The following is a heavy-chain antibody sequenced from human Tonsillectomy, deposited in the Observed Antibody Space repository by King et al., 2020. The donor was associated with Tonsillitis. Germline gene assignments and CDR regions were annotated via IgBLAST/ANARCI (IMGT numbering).Heavy chain of an antibody. V-gene: IGHV3-33*01. CDR3: ARDPGHSSSSGYYYGMDV. CDR1: GFTFSNYG. CDR2: IWYDGGNK. Sequence: QVQLVESGGGVVQPGRSLRLSCAASGFTFSNYGMNWVRQAPGKGLEWVSVIWYDGGNKYYADSVMGRFTISRDNSKNTLYLQMYSLRAEDTAVYYCARDPGHSSSSGYYYGMDVWGQGTTVTVSS. D-gene: IGHD6-6*01. J-gene: IGHJ6*02.